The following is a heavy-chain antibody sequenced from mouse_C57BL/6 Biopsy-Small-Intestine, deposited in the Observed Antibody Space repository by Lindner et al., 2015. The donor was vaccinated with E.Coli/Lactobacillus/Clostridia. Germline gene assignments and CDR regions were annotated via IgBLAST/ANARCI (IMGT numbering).Heavy chain of an antibody. Sequence: VQLQESGPELVKPGASVKISCKASGYAFSSSWMNWVKQRPGKGLEWIGRIYPGDGDTNYNGKFKGKATLTADKSSSTAYMQLSSLTSEDSAVYFCARDGLDYWYFDVWGTGTTVTVSS. V-gene: IGHV1-82*01. D-gene: IGHD1-1*01. CDR3: ARDGLDYWYFDV. J-gene: IGHJ1*03. CDR1: GYAFSSSW. CDR2: IYPGDGDT.